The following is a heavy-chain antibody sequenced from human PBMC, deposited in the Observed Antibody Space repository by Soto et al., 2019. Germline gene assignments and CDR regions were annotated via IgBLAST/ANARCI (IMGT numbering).Heavy chain of an antibody. J-gene: IGHJ4*02. CDR2: IWYDGSNK. D-gene: IGHD6-13*01. CDR3: ARAGSSWPFDY. V-gene: IGHV3-33*01. CDR1: GFTFSSYG. Sequence: PGGSLRLSCAASGFTFSSYGMHWVRQAPGKGLEWVAIIWYDGSNKYYADSVKGRFTISRDSSKNTLYLQMNSLRAEDTAVYYCARAGSSWPFDYWGQGTLVTVSS.